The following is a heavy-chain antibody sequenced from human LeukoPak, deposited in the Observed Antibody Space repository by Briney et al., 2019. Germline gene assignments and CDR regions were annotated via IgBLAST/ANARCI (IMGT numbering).Heavy chain of an antibody. D-gene: IGHD5-18*01. J-gene: IGHJ4*02. Sequence: GGSLRLSCAASGFTFSRYWMNWVRQAPGKGLVWVSRINSDATITTYADSVEGRFTISRDNAKNTLYLHMNNLRADDTAVYFCTRGTGYGFFDYWGQGTLVSFSS. CDR2: INSDATIT. CDR1: GFTFSRYW. V-gene: IGHV3-74*03. CDR3: TRGTGYGFFDY.